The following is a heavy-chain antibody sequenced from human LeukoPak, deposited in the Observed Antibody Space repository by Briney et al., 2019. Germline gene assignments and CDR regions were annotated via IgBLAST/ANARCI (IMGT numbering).Heavy chain of an antibody. CDR2: ISPSSSHT. D-gene: IGHD6-13*01. V-gene: IGHV3-21*05. CDR3: ARVGSTAEAGTVDY. CDR1: GFTFSSYA. Sequence: NPGGSLRLSCAASGFTFSSYAVHWVRQAPGKGLEWISYISPSSSHTPYADPVRGRFIISRDNAWNSLYLQMNSLKADDTAVYYCARVGSTAEAGTVDYWGQGTLVTVSS. J-gene: IGHJ4*02.